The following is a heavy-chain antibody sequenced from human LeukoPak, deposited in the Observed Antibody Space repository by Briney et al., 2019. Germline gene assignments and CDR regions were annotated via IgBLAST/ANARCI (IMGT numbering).Heavy chain of an antibody. CDR1: GDSVSSNSAA. CDR3: ASSLGYSSGWYGDYFDY. J-gene: IGHJ4*02. D-gene: IGHD6-19*01. CDR2: TYYRSKWYN. V-gene: IGHV6-1*01. Sequence: SQTLSLTCAISGDSVSSNSAAWNWIRQSPARGLEWLGSTYYRSKWYNDYAVSVKSRIIINPDTSKTQFSLQLTYVTREDTALLCCASSLGYSSGWYGDYFDYWGQGTLVTVSS.